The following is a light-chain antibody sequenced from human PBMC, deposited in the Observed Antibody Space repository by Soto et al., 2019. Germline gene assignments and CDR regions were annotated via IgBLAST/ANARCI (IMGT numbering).Light chain of an antibody. Sequence: DRVTIACRASQSISSWLAWYHQKPGKAPKLLMYDASSVERGVPSRFSGSGSGTEFTLTISSLQPDDFATYYCQQSYITLLT. J-gene: IGKJ4*01. CDR3: QQSYITLLT. CDR1: QSISSW. CDR2: DAS. V-gene: IGKV1-5*01.